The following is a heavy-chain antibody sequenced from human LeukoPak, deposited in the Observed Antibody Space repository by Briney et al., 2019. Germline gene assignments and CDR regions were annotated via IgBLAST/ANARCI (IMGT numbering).Heavy chain of an antibody. CDR3: AKSGLARFDY. J-gene: IGHJ4*02. CDR1: GFTLSSYE. Sequence: GGSLRLSCTASGFTLSSYEMTWIRQAPGKGLEWVSAFSGSGGSTFYADSVKGRFTISRDNSKNTLYLQMNSLRAEDTAVYYCAKSGLARFDYWGQGTLVAVSS. D-gene: IGHD6-6*01. V-gene: IGHV3-23*01. CDR2: FSGSGGST.